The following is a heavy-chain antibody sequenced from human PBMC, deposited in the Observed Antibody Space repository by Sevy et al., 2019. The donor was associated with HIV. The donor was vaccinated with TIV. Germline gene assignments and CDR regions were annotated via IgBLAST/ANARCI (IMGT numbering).Heavy chain of an antibody. V-gene: IGHV2-5*01. CDR2: IYWNDDQ. Sequence: SGPTLVKPTQTLTLTCTFSGFSLSTSGVGVGWIRQPPGKALEWLAVIYWNDDQRYSPSLKSRLTITKDTPKNQVVLTMTNMEPVDTATYYCADRGGAHYYDSSGYYTRAEYFEHWGQGTLVTVSS. CDR1: GFSLSTSGVG. D-gene: IGHD3-22*01. J-gene: IGHJ1*01. CDR3: ADRGGAHYYDSSGYYTRAEYFEH.